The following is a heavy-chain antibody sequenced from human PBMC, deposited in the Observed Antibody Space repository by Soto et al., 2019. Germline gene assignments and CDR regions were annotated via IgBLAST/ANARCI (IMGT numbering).Heavy chain of an antibody. CDR2: ITGGGGGRT. V-gene: IGHV3-23*01. CDR1: GFTFTNYA. CDR3: ATHPVFVRTFNY. D-gene: IGHD3-3*01. J-gene: IGHJ4*02. Sequence: GGSLRLSCAASGFTFTNYAMNWVRQAPGEGLEWVSTITGGGGGRTNYADSVKGRVTISRDNSKNTLYLHINSLRAEDTAAYYVATHPVFVRTFNYWGQGALVT.